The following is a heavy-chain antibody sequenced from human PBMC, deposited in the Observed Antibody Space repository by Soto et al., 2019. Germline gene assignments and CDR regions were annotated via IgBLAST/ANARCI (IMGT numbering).Heavy chain of an antibody. V-gene: IGHV3-30*04. J-gene: IGHJ4*02. CDR2: ISSDGSTT. CDR3: AGGGGSLNPGFDL. CDR1: GFTFSSYS. Sequence: GGSLRLSCAASGFTFSSYSLHWVRQAPGKGLEWVAVISSDGSTTYYADSVKGRFTVSRDNSRNTLYLQMNSLRTAATAVYYGAGGGGSLNPGFDLWGQGTLVTVSS. D-gene: IGHD3-16*01.